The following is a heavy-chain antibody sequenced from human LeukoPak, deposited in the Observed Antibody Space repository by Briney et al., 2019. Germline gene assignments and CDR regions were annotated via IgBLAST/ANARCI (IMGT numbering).Heavy chain of an antibody. Sequence: ASVKVSCKASGYTFTSYAMLWVRQAPGQRLEWMGWINAGNGNTKYSQKFQGRVTITRDTSASTAYMELSSLRSEDTAVYYCARGGIVVVPAGGPFDYWGQGTLVTVSS. V-gene: IGHV1-3*01. CDR1: GYTFTSYA. CDR2: INAGNGNT. J-gene: IGHJ4*02. CDR3: ARGGIVVVPAGGPFDY. D-gene: IGHD2-2*01.